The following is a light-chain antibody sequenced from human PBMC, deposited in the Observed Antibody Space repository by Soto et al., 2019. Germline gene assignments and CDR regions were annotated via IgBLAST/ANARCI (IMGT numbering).Light chain of an antibody. V-gene: IGLV3-21*04. Sequence: SYELTQPPSVSVAPGKTARITCGGNNIGNKSVHWYQQKPGQAPVMVIYYESDRPSGIPERFSGSNSGNTATLTISRVEAGDEADYYCQVWDSSSDHVVYGGGTKLTVL. CDR1: NIGNKS. CDR3: QVWDSSSDHVV. J-gene: IGLJ2*01. CDR2: YES.